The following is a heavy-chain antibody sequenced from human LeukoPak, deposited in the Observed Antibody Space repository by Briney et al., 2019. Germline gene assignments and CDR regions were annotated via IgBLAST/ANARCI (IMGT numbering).Heavy chain of an antibody. V-gene: IGHV3-43*02. CDR1: EFHFRDFS. CDR2: VSGDGDTT. CDR3: AKGNSSLSFNFDY. J-gene: IGHJ4*02. Sequence: GGPLRLSCAASEFHFRDFSMHWVRQVPGKGLEWVSLVSGDGDTTHYADSVKGRFTISRDNNKNSLFLQMNSLRVEDTAFYYCAKGNSSLSFNFDYWGQGALVTVSS. D-gene: IGHD3-22*01.